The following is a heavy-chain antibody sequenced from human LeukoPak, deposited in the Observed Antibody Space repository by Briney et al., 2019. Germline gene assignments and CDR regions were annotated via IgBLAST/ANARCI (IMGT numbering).Heavy chain of an antibody. J-gene: IGHJ4*02. Sequence: ASVTVSCKASGYTFTGYYMHWVRQAPGQGLEWMGRINPNSGGTNYAQKFQGRVTMTRDTSISTAYMERSRLRSDDTAVYYWARDDYGARSYYNPFDYWGQGTLVTVSS. CDR2: INPNSGGT. D-gene: IGHD3-10*01. V-gene: IGHV1-2*06. CDR1: GYTFTGYY. CDR3: ARDDYGARSYYNPFDY.